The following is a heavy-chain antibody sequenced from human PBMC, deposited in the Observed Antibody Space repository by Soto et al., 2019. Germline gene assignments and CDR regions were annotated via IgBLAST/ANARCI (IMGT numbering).Heavy chain of an antibody. D-gene: IGHD4-17*01. J-gene: IGHJ4*02. CDR3: ARLGYGDLKRTFDY. CDR1: GYSFTSYW. CDR2: IDPSDSYT. Sequence: PGESLKISCKGSGYSFTSYWISWVGQMPGKGLEWMGRIDPSDSYTNYSPSFQGHVTISADKSISTAYLQWSSLKASDTAMYYCARLGYGDLKRTFDYWGQGTLVTVYS. V-gene: IGHV5-10-1*01.